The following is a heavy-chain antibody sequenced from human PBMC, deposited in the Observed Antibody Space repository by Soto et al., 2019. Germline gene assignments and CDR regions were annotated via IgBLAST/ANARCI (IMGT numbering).Heavy chain of an antibody. CDR3: AGYASDIVVVPAANIAARPYGMDV. CDR2: IIPIFGTA. V-gene: IGHV1-69*06. CDR1: GGTFSSYA. D-gene: IGHD2-2*01. Sequence: SVKVSCKASGGTFSSYAISWVRQAPGQGLERMGGIIPIFGTANYAQKFQGRVTITADKSTSTAFMELSSLRSEDTAVYYCAGYASDIVVVPAANIAARPYGMDVWGQGTTVTVSS. J-gene: IGHJ6*02.